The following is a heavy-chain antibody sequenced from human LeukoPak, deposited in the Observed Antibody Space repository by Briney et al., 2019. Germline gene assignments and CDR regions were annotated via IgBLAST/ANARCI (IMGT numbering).Heavy chain of an antibody. V-gene: IGHV1-8*01. D-gene: IGHD7-27*01. J-gene: IGHJ4*02. CDR2: MSPKSGNT. Sequence: ASVKVSCKASGYTFVSYDINWVRQATGQGPEWMGWMSPKSGNTGYAQKFQGRVTMTRGTSINTAYMELSGLISEDTAVYYCTRGPPNWGYDFWGQGTLVTVSS. CDR1: GYTFVSYD. CDR3: TRGPPNWGYDF.